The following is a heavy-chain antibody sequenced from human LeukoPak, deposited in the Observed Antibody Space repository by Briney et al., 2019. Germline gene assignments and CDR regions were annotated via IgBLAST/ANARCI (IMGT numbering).Heavy chain of an antibody. Sequence: PGGSLRLSCAASGFTFRSYEMNWVRQAPGKGLEWVSYISSSGSTMYYADSVKGRFTISRDNAKNSLYLQMNSLRAEDTAVYYCARDDWSVYGDSHGLFDYWGQGTLVTVSS. D-gene: IGHD4-17*01. CDR1: GFTFRSYE. J-gene: IGHJ4*02. V-gene: IGHV3-48*03. CDR2: ISSSGSTM. CDR3: ARDDWSVYGDSHGLFDY.